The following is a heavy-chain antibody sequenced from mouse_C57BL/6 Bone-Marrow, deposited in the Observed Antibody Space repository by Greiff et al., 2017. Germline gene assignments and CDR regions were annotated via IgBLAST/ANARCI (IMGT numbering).Heavy chain of an antibody. CDR2: INPNNGGT. CDR1: GYTFTDYN. D-gene: IGHD2-4*01. CDR3: ARGGYDYDGPDDFDY. V-gene: IGHV1-22*01. J-gene: IGHJ2*01. Sequence: VQLQQSGPELVKPGASVKMSCKASGYTFTDYNMHWVKQSPGKSLEWIGYINPNNGGTSYNQKFKGKATLTVNQSSSTAYMALRSLTSGDSAVYYCARGGYDYDGPDDFDYWGQGTTLTVSS.